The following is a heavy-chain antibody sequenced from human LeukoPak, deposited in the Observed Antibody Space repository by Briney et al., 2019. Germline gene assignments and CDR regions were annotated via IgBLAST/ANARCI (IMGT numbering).Heavy chain of an antibody. CDR2: IYYSGHT. D-gene: IGHD6-19*01. J-gene: IGHJ4*02. CDR3: ARQDSSGWYGAFDY. Sequence: SETLSLTCTVSGGSISSYYWSWIRQPPGKGLEWIGYIYYSGHTNYNPSLKSRVTISVDTSKNQFSLKLSSVTAADTAVYYCARQDSSGWYGAFDYWGQGTLVTVSS. V-gene: IGHV4-59*08. CDR1: GGSISSYY.